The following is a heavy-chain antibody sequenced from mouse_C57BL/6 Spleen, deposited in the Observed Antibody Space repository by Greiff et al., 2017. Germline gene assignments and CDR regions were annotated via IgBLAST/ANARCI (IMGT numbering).Heavy chain of an antibody. CDR3: ARQAYYSNYGFDY. CDR2: ISSGGSYT. V-gene: IGHV5-6*01. D-gene: IGHD2-5*01. J-gene: IGHJ2*01. CDR1: GFTFSSYG. Sequence: EVNVVESGGDLVKPGGSLKLSCAASGFTFSSYGMSWVRQTPDKRLEWVATISSGGSYTYYPDSVKGRFTISRDNAKNTLYLQMSSLKSEDTAMYYCARQAYYSNYGFDYWGQGTTLTVSS.